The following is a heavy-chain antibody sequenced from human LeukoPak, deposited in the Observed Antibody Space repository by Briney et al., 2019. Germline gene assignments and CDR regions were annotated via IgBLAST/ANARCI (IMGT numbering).Heavy chain of an antibody. CDR1: GGSISSSSYY. CDR3: ARHSEDVVADYTAMSFDY. J-gene: IGHJ4*02. CDR2: IYYSGST. V-gene: IGHV4-39*01. Sequence: SETLSLTCTVSGGSISSSSYYWGWIRQPPGKGLEWTRSIYYSGSTYYNPSLKSRVTISVDTSKNQFSLKLSSVTAADTAVYYCARHSEDVVADYTAMSFDYWGQGTLVTLSS. D-gene: IGHD5-18*01.